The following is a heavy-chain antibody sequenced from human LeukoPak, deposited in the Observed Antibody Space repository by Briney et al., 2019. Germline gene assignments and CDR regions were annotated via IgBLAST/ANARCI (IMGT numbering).Heavy chain of an antibody. V-gene: IGHV1-18*01. D-gene: IGHD6-19*01. J-gene: IGHJ4*02. Sequence: ASVKVSCKASGYTFTSYDISWVRQAPGQGLEWMGWISAYNGNTNYAQKLQGRVTMTTDTSTSTAYMELRSLRSDDTAVYYCARDETAGSSAHFDYWGQGTLVTVSS. CDR1: GYTFTSYD. CDR3: ARDETAGSSAHFDY. CDR2: ISAYNGNT.